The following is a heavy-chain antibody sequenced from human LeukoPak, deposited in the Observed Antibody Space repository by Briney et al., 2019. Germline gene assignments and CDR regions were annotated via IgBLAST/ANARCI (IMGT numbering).Heavy chain of an antibody. D-gene: IGHD2-15*01. CDR3: ARTPHFCSGGSCYSHYFDY. CDR1: GYTFTGYY. Sequence: APVKVSCKASGYTFTGYYMHWVRQAPGQGLEWMGWINPNSGGTNYAQKFQGRVTMTRDTSISTAYMELSRLRSDDTAVYYCARTPHFCSGGSCYSHYFDYWGQGTLVTVSS. V-gene: IGHV1-2*02. CDR2: INPNSGGT. J-gene: IGHJ4*02.